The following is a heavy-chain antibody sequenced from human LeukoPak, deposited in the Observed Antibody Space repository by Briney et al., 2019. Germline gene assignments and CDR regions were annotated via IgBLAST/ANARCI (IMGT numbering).Heavy chain of an antibody. CDR1: GFMLTRYG. CDR3: AKDQVDYYDSSGYRGAFDI. D-gene: IGHD3-22*01. J-gene: IGHJ3*02. CDR2: IHSDGINE. V-gene: IGHV3-30*02. Sequence: GGSLRLSCAASGFMLTRYGMHWVRQAPGKGLEWVASIHSDGINEHYAESVKGRFSISRDNSKNILYLQTNSLRAEDTAVYYCAKDQVDYYDSSGYRGAFDIWGQGTMVTVSS.